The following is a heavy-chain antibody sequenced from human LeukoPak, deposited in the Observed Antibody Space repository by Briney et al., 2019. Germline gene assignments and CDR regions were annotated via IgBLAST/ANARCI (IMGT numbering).Heavy chain of an antibody. J-gene: IGHJ4*02. D-gene: IGHD6-19*01. CDR1: GFTFSSYA. CDR2: ISYDGSNK. CDR3: ARDQVGVVAGTRYFDY. V-gene: IGHV3-30-3*01. Sequence: GGSLRLSCAASGFTFSSYAMHWVRQAPGKGLEWVAVISYDGSNKYYADSVKGRFTISRDNSKNTLYLQMNSLRAEDTAVYYCARDQVGVVAGTRYFDYWGQGTLVTVSS.